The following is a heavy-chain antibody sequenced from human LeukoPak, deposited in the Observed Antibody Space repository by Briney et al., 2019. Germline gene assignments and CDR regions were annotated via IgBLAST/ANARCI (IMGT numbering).Heavy chain of an antibody. Sequence: GGSLRLSCEASEFTFSAYAMTWVRQAPGKGLEWISSIGSDNKPHYSESVKGRFAISRDNSKNTQFLQLHNLRVEDTALYYCAGDLHYYVAMDVWDQGTTVTVSS. J-gene: IGHJ6*02. D-gene: IGHD3-10*02. CDR1: EFTFSAYA. CDR2: IGSDNKP. V-gene: IGHV3-23*05. CDR3: AGDLHYYVAMDV.